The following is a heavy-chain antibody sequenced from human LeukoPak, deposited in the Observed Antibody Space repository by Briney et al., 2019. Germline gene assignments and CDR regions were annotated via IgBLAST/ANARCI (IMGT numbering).Heavy chain of an antibody. D-gene: IGHD3-3*01. V-gene: IGHV3-64*01. CDR3: ARDYPPWSGYYYFDY. CDR2: ISSNGGST. Sequence: GGSLRLSCAASGFTFSSYAMHWVRQAPGKGLEYVSAISSNGGSTYYANSVKGRFTISRDNSKNTLYLQMGSLRADDTAVYYCARDYPPWSGYYYFDYWGQGTLVTVSS. J-gene: IGHJ4*02. CDR1: GFTFSSYA.